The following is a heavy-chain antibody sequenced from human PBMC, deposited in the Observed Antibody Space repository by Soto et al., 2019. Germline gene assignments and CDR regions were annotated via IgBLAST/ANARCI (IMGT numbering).Heavy chain of an antibody. D-gene: IGHD6-13*01. CDR2: IYYSGST. V-gene: IGHV4-59*01. CDR3: AGVEGSPSSSYIYYYYYYMDV. J-gene: IGHJ6*03. CDR1: GGSISSYY. Sequence: SETLSLTCSVSGGSISSYYWSWIRQPPGKGLEWIGYIYYSGSTNYNPSLKSRVTISVDTSKNQFSLKLSSVTAADTAVSCCAGVEGSPSSSYIYYYYYYMDVWGKGTTVTVSS.